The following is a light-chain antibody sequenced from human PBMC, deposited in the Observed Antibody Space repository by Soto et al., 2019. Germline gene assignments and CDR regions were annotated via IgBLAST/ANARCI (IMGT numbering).Light chain of an antibody. Sequence: DIQMTQSPSTLSGSVGDRVTITCRASQTISSWLAWYQQKPVKAPKLLIYKASTLKSGVPSRFSGSGSGTEFTLTISSLQPDDFATYYCQHYNSYSEAFGQGPKVDLK. CDR3: QHYNSYSEA. CDR2: KAS. CDR1: QTISSW. J-gene: IGKJ1*01. V-gene: IGKV1-5*03.